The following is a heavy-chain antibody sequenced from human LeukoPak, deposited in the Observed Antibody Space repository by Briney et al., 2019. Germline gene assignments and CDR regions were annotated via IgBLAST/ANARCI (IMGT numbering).Heavy chain of an antibody. V-gene: IGHV3-21*01. CDR1: GFTVSSNS. CDR2: ISSGSSDI. CDR3: ARDSLLWFGEIDF. Sequence: PGGSLRLSCTVSGFTVSSNSMSWVRQAPGKGLEWVSSISSGSSDIYYADSVKGRFTVSRDNAKNSLYLQMNSLSAEDTAVYYCARDSLLWFGEIDFWGQGTLVTVSS. D-gene: IGHD3-10*01. J-gene: IGHJ4*02.